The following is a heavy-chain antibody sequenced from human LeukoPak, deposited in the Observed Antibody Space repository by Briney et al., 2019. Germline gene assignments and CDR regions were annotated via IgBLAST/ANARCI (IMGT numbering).Heavy chain of an antibody. V-gene: IGHV3-20*04. CDR2: INWNGGST. Sequence: GGSLRLSCAASGFTFDDYGMSWVRQAPGKGLEWVSGINWNGGSTGYADSVKGRFTISRDNAKNSLYLQMNSLRAEDTALHYCARTPPAYCSGGSCYIDYWGQGTLVTVSS. CDR3: ARTPPAYCSGGSCYIDY. J-gene: IGHJ4*02. CDR1: GFTFDDYG. D-gene: IGHD2-15*01.